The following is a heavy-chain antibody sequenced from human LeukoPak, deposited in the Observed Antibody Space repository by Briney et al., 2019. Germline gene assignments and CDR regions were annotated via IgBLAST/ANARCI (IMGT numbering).Heavy chain of an antibody. Sequence: SETLSLTCTVSGDSIIGYYWSWIRQPPGKGLEWIGYIHYSGSTNYNPSLQSRVTVSVDTSRSHFSLKLSSATAADTAVYYCARGERLGPDFWGQGTLVTVSS. D-gene: IGHD1-1*01. CDR3: ARGERLGPDF. CDR1: GDSIIGYY. J-gene: IGHJ4*02. CDR2: IHYSGST. V-gene: IGHV4-59*01.